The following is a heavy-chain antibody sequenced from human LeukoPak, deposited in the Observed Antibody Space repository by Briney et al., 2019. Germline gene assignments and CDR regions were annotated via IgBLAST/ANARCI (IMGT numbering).Heavy chain of an antibody. CDR1: GFTFSSYS. CDR2: ISSSSSYI. CDR3: AREPFSESSHAFDY. Sequence: GGSLRLSCAASGFTFSSYSMNWVRQAPGKGLEWVSSISSSSSYIYYADSVKGRFTISRDNAKNSLYLQMNSLRAEDTAVYYCAREPFSESSHAFDYWGQGTLVTVSS. J-gene: IGHJ4*02. V-gene: IGHV3-21*01. D-gene: IGHD1-26*01.